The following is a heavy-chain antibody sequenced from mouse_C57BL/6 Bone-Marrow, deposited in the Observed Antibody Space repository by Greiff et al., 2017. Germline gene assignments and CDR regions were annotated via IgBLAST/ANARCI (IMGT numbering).Heavy chain of an antibody. CDR2: ISGGGGNT. J-gene: IGHJ3*01. D-gene: IGHD2-4*01. Sequence: EVQRVESGGGLVKPGGSLKLSCAASGFTFSSYTMSWVRQTPEKRLEWVATISGGGGNTYYPDSVKGRFTISRDNAKNTMYLQMSSLRSEETALYYGAILYYDYSWFAYWGQGTLVTVSA. V-gene: IGHV5-9*01. CDR1: GFTFSSYT. CDR3: AILYYDYSWFAY.